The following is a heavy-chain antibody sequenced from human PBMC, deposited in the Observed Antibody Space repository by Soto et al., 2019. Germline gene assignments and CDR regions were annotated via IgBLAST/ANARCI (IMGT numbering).Heavy chain of an antibody. CDR3: ARDNMDYYDSSGYRPFDI. D-gene: IGHD3-22*01. J-gene: IGHJ3*02. Sequence: SETLSLTCTVSGGSISSYYWSWIRQPPGKGLEWIGYIYYSGSTNYNPSLKSRVTISVDTSKNQFSLKLSSVTAADTAVYYCARDNMDYYDSSGYRPFDIWGKGTMVTV. V-gene: IGHV4-59*01. CDR2: IYYSGST. CDR1: GGSISSYY.